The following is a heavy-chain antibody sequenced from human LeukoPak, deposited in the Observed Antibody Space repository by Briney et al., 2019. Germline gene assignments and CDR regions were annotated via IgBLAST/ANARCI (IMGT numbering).Heavy chain of an antibody. CDR1: GYTFTGYH. CDR2: INPNSGGT. CDR3: AKEYPRIAAAGTQKKLLDY. Sequence: ASVKVSCKPSGYTFTGYHIHWVRQAPGQGLEWMGWINPNSGGTNLAQKFEGRVTMNRDTSISTVYMDLTRLISDDTAVYYCAKEYPRIAAAGTQKKLLDYWGQGTLVTVSS. D-gene: IGHD6-25*01. J-gene: IGHJ4*02. V-gene: IGHV1-2*02.